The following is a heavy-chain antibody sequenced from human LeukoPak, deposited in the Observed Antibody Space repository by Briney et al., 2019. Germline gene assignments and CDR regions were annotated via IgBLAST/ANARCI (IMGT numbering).Heavy chain of an antibody. CDR1: GGSISSSSYY. J-gene: IGHJ4*02. CDR2: IYYSGTT. Sequence: SETLSPTCTVSGGSISSSSYYWGWIRQPPGKGLEWIGSIYYSGTTYYNPSLKSRVTISVDTSRNQFSLKLSSVTAADTAVYYCARVGYYYDSSGYYPRGFEYWGQGTLVTVSS. V-gene: IGHV4-39*07. CDR3: ARVGYYYDSSGYYPRGFEY. D-gene: IGHD3-22*01.